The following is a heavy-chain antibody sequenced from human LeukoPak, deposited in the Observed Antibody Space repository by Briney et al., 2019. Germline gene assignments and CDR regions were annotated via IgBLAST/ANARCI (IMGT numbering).Heavy chain of an antibody. CDR1: GFNFRAHD. Sequence: GGSLRLSCVASGFNFRAHDMNWVRQAPGKGLEWLSSITSNSNLLFYAISLKDRFTISRNNDKSTLYLQMKRLTVEDTAAYCCHRHRENPEGFCSGGTCSPPDYWGPGPLVVVSS. CDR3: HRHRENPEGFCSGGTCSPPDY. D-gene: IGHD2-8*02. J-gene: IGHJ4*02. CDR2: ITSNSNLL. V-gene: IGHV3-21*01.